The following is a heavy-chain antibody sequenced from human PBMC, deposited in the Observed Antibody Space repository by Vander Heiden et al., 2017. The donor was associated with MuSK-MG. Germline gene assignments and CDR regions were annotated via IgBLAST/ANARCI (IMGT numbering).Heavy chain of an antibody. J-gene: IGHJ4*02. CDR1: GFSFDTRGVG. CDR2: IFWDDDK. Sequence: QITLKESGPTLVKPTQTLTLTCTFSGFSFDTRGVGVGWIRQPPGKALEWLALIFWDDDKPYSPSLRSRLAITKDTSKNLVVLTMTNMGPEDTATYYCANRSIATAGGFGFWGQGIPGTVSS. CDR3: ANRSIATAGGFGF. D-gene: IGHD6-6*01. V-gene: IGHV2-5*02.